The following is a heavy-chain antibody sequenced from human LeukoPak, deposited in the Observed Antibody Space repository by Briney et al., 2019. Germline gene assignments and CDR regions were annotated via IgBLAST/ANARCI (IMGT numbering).Heavy chain of an antibody. CDR1: GGSISNYY. J-gene: IGHJ4*02. CDR2: IYTSGGT. D-gene: IGHD7-27*01. V-gene: IGHV4-4*07. CDR3: ARLDHWGFLDY. Sequence: SETLSLTCTVSGGSISNYYWSWIRQPAGKGLEWIGRIYTSGGTNYNPSLKSRVTMSVDTSKNQFSLKLSSVTAADTAVYYCARLDHWGFLDYWGQGTLVTVSS.